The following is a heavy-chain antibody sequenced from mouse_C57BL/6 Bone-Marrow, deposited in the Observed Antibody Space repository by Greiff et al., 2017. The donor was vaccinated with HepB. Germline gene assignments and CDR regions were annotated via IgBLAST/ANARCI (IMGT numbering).Heavy chain of an antibody. CDR2: IYPGGGST. CDR1: GYTFTNYW. Sequence: QVQLQQSGAELVRPGTSVKMSCKASGYTFTNYWIGWAKQRPGHGLEWIGDIYPGGGSTNYNEKFKGKATLTADKSSSTAYMQFSSLTSEDSAIYYCARVGYGAMDYWGQGTSVTVSS. J-gene: IGHJ4*01. D-gene: IGHD1-1*02. CDR3: ARVGYGAMDY. V-gene: IGHV1-63*01.